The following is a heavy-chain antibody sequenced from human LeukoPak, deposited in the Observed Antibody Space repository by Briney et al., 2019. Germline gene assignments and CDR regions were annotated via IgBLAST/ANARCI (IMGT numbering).Heavy chain of an antibody. CDR2: ISGSGGST. CDR1: GFAFSSYA. CDR3: AKEQVRQLVPHYFDY. V-gene: IGHV3-23*01. Sequence: PGGSLRLSCAASGFAFSSYAMSWVRQAPGKGLEWVSAISGSGGSTYYADSVKGRFTISRDNPKNTLYLQMNSLRAEDTAVYYCAKEQVRQLVPHYFDYWGQGTLVTVSS. D-gene: IGHD6-13*01. J-gene: IGHJ4*02.